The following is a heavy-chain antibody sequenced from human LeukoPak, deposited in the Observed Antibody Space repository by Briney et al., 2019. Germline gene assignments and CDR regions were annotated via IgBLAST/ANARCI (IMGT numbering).Heavy chain of an antibody. CDR3: ARHRPVRAWYYMDV. D-gene: IGHD3-10*01. V-gene: IGHV4-38-2*02. CDR2: INHSGST. Sequence: SETLSLTCTVSGYSISSGYYWGWVRHPPGKGLEWIGEINHSGSTNYNPSLKSRVTISVDTSKNQFSLKLSSVTAADTAVYYCARHRPVRAWYYMDVWGKGTTVTISS. CDR1: GYSISSGYY. J-gene: IGHJ6*03.